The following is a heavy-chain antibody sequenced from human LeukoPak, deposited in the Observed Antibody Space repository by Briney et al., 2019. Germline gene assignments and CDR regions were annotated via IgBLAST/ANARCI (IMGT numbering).Heavy chain of an antibody. Sequence: PGGSLRLSCAASGFIFSSYGMSWVRQAPGKGLEWVSAISGSGGSAYYADSVKGRFTISRDDSKNTLYLQMNSLRAEDTAVYYCAKGYDSIDYWGQGTLVTVSS. D-gene: IGHD3-22*01. CDR2: ISGSGGSA. CDR1: GFIFSSYG. CDR3: AKGYDSIDY. J-gene: IGHJ4*02. V-gene: IGHV3-23*01.